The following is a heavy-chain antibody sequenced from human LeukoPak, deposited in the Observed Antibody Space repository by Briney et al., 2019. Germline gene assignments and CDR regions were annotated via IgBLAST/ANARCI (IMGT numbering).Heavy chain of an antibody. D-gene: IGHD3-22*01. CDR2: IYPGDSDT. J-gene: IGHJ4*02. V-gene: IGHV5-51*01. Sequence: GESLKISCKGSGYSFTSYWIGWVRQMPGKGLEWMGIIYPGDSDTRYSPSFQGQVTISADKSSSTAYLQWSSLKASDTAMYYWARRSTYYYDSSGYYFDYWGQGTLVTVSS. CDR1: GYSFTSYW. CDR3: ARRSTYYYDSSGYYFDY.